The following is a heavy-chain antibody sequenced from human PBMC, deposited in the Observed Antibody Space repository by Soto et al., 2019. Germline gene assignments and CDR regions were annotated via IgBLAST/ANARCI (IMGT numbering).Heavy chain of an antibody. CDR2: INHSGST. D-gene: IGHD3-10*01. CDR3: ARVAGEDEPSLIPDFDY. CDR1: GGSFSGYY. V-gene: IGHV4-34*01. Sequence: SETLSLTCAVYGGSFSGYYWSWIRQPPGKGLEWIGEINHSGSTNYNPSLKSRVTISVDTSKNQFSLKLSSVTAADKAVYYCARVAGEDEPSLIPDFDYWGQGTLVTVSS. J-gene: IGHJ4*02.